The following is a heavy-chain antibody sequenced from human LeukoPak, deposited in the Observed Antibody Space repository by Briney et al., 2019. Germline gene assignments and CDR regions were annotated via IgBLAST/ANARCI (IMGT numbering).Heavy chain of an antibody. D-gene: IGHD3-3*01. CDR3: ARAIRITIFGVVIGAFDI. Sequence: GASVKVSCKASGYTFTGYYMHWVRQAPGQGLEWMGWINPNSGGTNYAQKFQGRVTMTRDTSISTAYMELSRLRSGDTAVYYCARAIRITIFGVVIGAFDIWGQGTMVTVSS. J-gene: IGHJ3*02. CDR1: GYTFTGYY. V-gene: IGHV1-2*02. CDR2: INPNSGGT.